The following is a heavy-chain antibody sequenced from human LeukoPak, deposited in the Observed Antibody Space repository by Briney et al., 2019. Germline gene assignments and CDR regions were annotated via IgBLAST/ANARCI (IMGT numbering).Heavy chain of an antibody. Sequence: SQTLSLTCTVSGGSISSGSYYWSWIRQPAGKGLEWIGRIYTSGSTNYNPSLKSRVTISVDTSKNQFSLKLSSVTAADTAVYYCARAGCSSTSCYYYGMDVWGQGTTVTVSS. CDR1: GGSISSGSYY. V-gene: IGHV4-61*02. J-gene: IGHJ6*02. CDR3: ARAGCSSTSCYYYGMDV. D-gene: IGHD2-2*01. CDR2: IYTSGST.